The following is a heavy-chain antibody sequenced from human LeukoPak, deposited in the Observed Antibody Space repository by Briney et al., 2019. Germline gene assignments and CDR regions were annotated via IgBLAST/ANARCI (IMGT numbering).Heavy chain of an antibody. J-gene: IGHJ4*02. Sequence: GGSLRLSCAVSGFTFSSYSMNWVRQAPGKGLEWVSAISSSRGSIYYADSVKGGFTISRDNAKSSLYLQMNSLRAEDTAVYYCARRLYYDSSGYYNTAFDYWGQGTLVTVSS. V-gene: IGHV3-21*01. CDR2: ISSSRGSI. CDR1: GFTFSSYS. CDR3: ARRLYYDSSGYYNTAFDY. D-gene: IGHD3-22*01.